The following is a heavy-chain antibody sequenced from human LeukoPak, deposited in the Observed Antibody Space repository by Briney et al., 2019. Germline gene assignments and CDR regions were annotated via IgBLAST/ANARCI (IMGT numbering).Heavy chain of an antibody. CDR2: ISGSGGST. Sequence: TGGSLRLSCAASGFTFSSYDMSWVRQAPGKGLEWVSAISGSGGSTYYADSVKGRFTISRDNSKSTLYLQMNSLRAEDTAVYYCAKGPGEYGAFDIWGQGTMVTVSS. V-gene: IGHV3-23*01. CDR3: AKGPGEYGAFDI. D-gene: IGHD3-10*01. J-gene: IGHJ3*02. CDR1: GFTFSSYD.